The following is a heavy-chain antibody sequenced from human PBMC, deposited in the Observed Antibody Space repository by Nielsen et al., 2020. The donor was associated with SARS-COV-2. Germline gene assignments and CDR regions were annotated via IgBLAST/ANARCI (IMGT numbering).Heavy chain of an antibody. CDR3: ARESWRTTVTTNYFDY. D-gene: IGHD4-17*01. V-gene: IGHV3-48*02. CDR2: ISNSGSII. Sequence: GESLKISCAASGFTFSGHSMSWVRQAPGKGLEWVSYISNSGSIIYYSDSVKGRFTMSRDNAKNSLYLQMNSLRDEDTAVYYCARESWRTTVTTNYFDYWGQGTLVTVSS. J-gene: IGHJ4*02. CDR1: GFTFSGHS.